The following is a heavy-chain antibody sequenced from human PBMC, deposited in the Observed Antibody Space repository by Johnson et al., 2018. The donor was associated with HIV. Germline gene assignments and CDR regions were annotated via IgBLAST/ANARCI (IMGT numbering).Heavy chain of an antibody. CDR2: ISSSGSTI. V-gene: IGHV3-11*04. Sequence: QVQLVESGGGLVQPGRSLRLSCAASGFTFSDYYMSWIRQAPGKGLEWVSYISSSGSTIYYADSVVKGRFTISRDNAKNSVFLQMNSLRVEDTAIYYCARQPDNFWSSDAFDIWGQGTMVTVSS. D-gene: IGHD3-3*01. CDR1: GFTFSDYY. CDR3: ARQPDNFWSSDAFDI. J-gene: IGHJ3*02.